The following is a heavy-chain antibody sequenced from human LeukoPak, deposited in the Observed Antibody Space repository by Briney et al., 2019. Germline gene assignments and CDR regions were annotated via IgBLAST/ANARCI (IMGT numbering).Heavy chain of an antibody. J-gene: IGHJ4*02. CDR3: ATWRTAKTGFDY. Sequence: TSETLSLTCTVSGGSISNNNYYWAWIRQPPGKGLECIGSIYYSGSPYYNPSLKSRVTISVDTSKNQFSLRLSSVTAADTAVYYCATWRTAKTGFDYWGQGTLVTVSS. CDR1: GGSISNNNYY. D-gene: IGHD1-1*01. CDR2: IYYSGSP. V-gene: IGHV4-39*01.